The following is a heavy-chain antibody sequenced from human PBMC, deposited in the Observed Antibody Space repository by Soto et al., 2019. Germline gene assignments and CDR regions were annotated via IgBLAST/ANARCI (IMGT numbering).Heavy chain of an antibody. V-gene: IGHV1-18*01. CDR2: ISAYNGNT. D-gene: IGHD3-10*01. Sequence: ASVKVSCKASGYTFTSYGISWVRQAPGQGLEWMGWISAYNGNTNYAQKLQGRVTMTTDTSTSTAYMELRSLRSDDTAVYYCARGIWFGEFSFPFDYRGQGTPVIVSS. CDR3: ARGIWFGEFSFPFDY. CDR1: GYTFTSYG. J-gene: IGHJ4*02.